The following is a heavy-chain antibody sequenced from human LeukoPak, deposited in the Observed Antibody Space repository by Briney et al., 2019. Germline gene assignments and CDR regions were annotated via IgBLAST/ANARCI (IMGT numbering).Heavy chain of an antibody. CDR2: ISSSSSYI. D-gene: IGHD6-13*01. CDR1: GFTFSSYS. Sequence: GGSLRLSCAASGFTFSSYSMNWVRQAPGKGLEWVSSISSSSSYIYYADSVKGRFTISRDNAKNSLYLQVNSLRAEDTAVYYCARDRPTSSSSNGSYWGQGTLVTVSS. V-gene: IGHV3-21*01. J-gene: IGHJ4*02. CDR3: ARDRPTSSSSNGSY.